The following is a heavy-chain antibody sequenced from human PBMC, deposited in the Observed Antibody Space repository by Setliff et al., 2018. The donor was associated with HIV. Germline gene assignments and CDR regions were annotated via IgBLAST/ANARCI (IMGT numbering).Heavy chain of an antibody. Sequence: SETLSLTCAVSGGSVDSRDYYWGWIRQPPGKGLEWIGNILYGGTTYYNPSLRGRVTISVDRSRNQFSLTLNSVTAADTATYYCASRGIVVVTMSMPDEFFVHWGHGTLVTV. CDR2: ILYGGTT. V-gene: IGHV4-39*01. J-gene: IGHJ1*01. D-gene: IGHD2-21*02. CDR3: ASRGIVVVTMSMPDEFFVH. CDR1: GGSVDSRDYY.